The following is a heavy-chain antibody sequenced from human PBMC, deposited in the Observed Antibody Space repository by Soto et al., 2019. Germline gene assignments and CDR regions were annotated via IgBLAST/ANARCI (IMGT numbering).Heavy chain of an antibody. V-gene: IGHV4-34*01. D-gene: IGHD3-9*01. CDR3: ARAGGFFDSDP. J-gene: IGHJ5*02. Sequence: PSETLSLTCAVYGGSFSGYYWSWIRQPPGKGLEWIGEINHSGSTNYNPSLKSRVTISVDTSKNQFSLKLSSVTAADTAVYYCARAGGFFDSDPWGQGTLVTVSS. CDR1: GGSFSGYY. CDR2: INHSGST.